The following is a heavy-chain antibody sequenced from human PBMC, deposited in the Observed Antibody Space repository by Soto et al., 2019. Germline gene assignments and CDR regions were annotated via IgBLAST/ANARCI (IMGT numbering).Heavy chain of an antibody. D-gene: IGHD1-1*01. J-gene: IGHJ5*02. CDR2: ISRDGNVI. V-gene: IGHV3-11*01. Sequence: SCAASGFIFSDYYMSWIRQAPGKGLEWLAYISRDGNVIFYADSVIGRFTVSRDNAKNSLFLQMDDLRAEDTAMFFCARGAEMSSLTKWFDPWGQGTLVTVSS. CDR1: GFIFSDYY. CDR3: ARGAEMSSLTKWFDP.